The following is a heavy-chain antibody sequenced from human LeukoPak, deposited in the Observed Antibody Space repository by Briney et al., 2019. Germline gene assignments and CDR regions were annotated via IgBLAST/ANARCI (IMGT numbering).Heavy chain of an antibody. D-gene: IGHD3-10*01. Sequence: SVKVSCKASGGTFSSYAISWVRQAPGQGLEWMGGIIPIFGTANYAQKFQGRVTITADESTSTAYMELSSLRSEDTAVYYCARVAEYYGSGSFFRHPFDYWGQGTLVTVSS. CDR3: ARVAEYYGSGSFFRHPFDY. CDR1: GGTFSSYA. J-gene: IGHJ4*02. V-gene: IGHV1-69*13. CDR2: IIPIFGTA.